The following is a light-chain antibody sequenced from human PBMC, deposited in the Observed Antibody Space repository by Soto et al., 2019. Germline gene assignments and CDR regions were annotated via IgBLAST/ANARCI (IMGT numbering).Light chain of an antibody. J-gene: IGKJ2*01. CDR1: QSISTY. Sequence: DIQMTQSPSSLPASVGDRVTLTCRASQSISTYLNWYQQKPGKAPKLLIYAASSLQSGVPSRLSGSGSGTDFTLTISRLQPEDFATYYCQQSYTIPYTFGQGTKLEIK. CDR2: AAS. V-gene: IGKV1-39*01. CDR3: QQSYTIPYT.